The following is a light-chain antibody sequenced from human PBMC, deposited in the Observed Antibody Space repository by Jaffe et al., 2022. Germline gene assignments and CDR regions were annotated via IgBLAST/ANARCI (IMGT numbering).Light chain of an antibody. J-gene: IGLJ2*01. CDR3: QAWVSSTVI. V-gene: IGLV3-1*01. CDR2: QDS. CDR1: ELGDKY. Sequence: SYELTQAPSVSVSPGQTASITCSGDELGDKYVCWYQQKPGQSPVLVIYQDSKRPSGIPERFSGSNSGSTATLTISGTQAMDEADYYCQAWVSSTVIFGGGTKLTVL.